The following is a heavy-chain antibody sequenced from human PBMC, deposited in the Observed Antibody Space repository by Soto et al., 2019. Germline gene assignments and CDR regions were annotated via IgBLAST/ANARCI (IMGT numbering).Heavy chain of an antibody. Sequence: GASVKVSCKASGYTFTSYDINWVRQATGQGLEWMGWMNPNSGNTGYAQKFQGRVTMTRNTSISTAYMELSSLRSEDTAVYYCARGGGLYSSSLPNWFDPWGQGTLVTSPQ. CDR1: GYTFTSYD. D-gene: IGHD6-6*01. V-gene: IGHV1-8*01. J-gene: IGHJ5*02. CDR3: ARGGGLYSSSLPNWFDP. CDR2: MNPNSGNT.